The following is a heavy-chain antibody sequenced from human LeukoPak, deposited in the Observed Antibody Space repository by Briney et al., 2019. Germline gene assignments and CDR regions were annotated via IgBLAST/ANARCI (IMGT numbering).Heavy chain of an antibody. D-gene: IGHD5-12*01. Sequence: GGSLRLSCAASGFTFSSYSMNWVRQAPGKGLEWVSYISSSSSTIYYADSVKGRLTISRDNAKNSLYLQMNSLRAEDTAVYYCARDREWLRSSGDNWFDPWGQGTLVTVSS. CDR3: ARDREWLRSSGDNWFDP. CDR1: GFTFSSYS. J-gene: IGHJ5*02. V-gene: IGHV3-48*04. CDR2: ISSSSSTI.